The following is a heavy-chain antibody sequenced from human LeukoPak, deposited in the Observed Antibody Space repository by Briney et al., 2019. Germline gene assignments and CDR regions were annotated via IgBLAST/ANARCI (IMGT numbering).Heavy chain of an antibody. CDR3: AKGFHLEYYYYGMDV. CDR1: GFTFSSYA. Sequence: GGSLRLSCAASGFTFSSYAMRWVRQAPGKGLEWVAVISYDGSNKYYADSVKGRFTISRDNSKNTLYLQMNSLRAEDTAVYYCAKGFHLEYYYYGMDVWGQGTTVTVSS. V-gene: IGHV3-30-3*01. CDR2: ISYDGSNK. D-gene: IGHD3-3*01. J-gene: IGHJ6*02.